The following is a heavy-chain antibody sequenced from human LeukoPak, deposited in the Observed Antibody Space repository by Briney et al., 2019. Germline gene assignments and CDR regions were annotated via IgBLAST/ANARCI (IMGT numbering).Heavy chain of an antibody. V-gene: IGHV1-8*01. Sequence: ASVKVSCKASGYTFTSYDINWVRQATGQGLEWMGWMNPNSGNTGYAQKFQGRVTMTRNTSISTAYMELSSLRSEDTAVYYCARVRAGYNFYDYWGQGTLVTVS. J-gene: IGHJ4*02. CDR3: ARVRAGYNFYDY. CDR1: GYTFTSYD. CDR2: MNPNSGNT. D-gene: IGHD5-24*01.